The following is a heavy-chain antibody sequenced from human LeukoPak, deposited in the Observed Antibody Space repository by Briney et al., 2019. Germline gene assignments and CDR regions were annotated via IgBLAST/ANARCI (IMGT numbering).Heavy chain of an antibody. J-gene: IGHJ6*03. CDR1: GFTFSSYA. D-gene: IGHD1/OR15-1a*01. Sequence: SGGSLRLSCAASGFTFSSYAISWVRQAPGKGLEWVSAISGSGGSTYYADSVKGRFTISRDNAKNSLYLQMNSLRAEDTAVYYCASRTTRLYYYYYMDVWGKGTTVTVSS. CDR2: ISGSGGST. V-gene: IGHV3-23*01. CDR3: ASRTTRLYYYYYMDV.